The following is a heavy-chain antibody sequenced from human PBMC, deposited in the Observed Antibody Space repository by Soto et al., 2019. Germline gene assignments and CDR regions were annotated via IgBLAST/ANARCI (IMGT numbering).Heavy chain of an antibody. V-gene: IGHV6-1*01. J-gene: IGHJ4*02. CDR3: AREPYYYDTSGYYYFFDY. Sequence: QVQLQQSGPGLVKPSQTLSLTCAISGDSVSANSAAWNWIRQSPSRGLEWLGRTYYRSQWFNDYAVSVKSRITINPDTSKNPFSLQLNSVTPEDTAVYYCAREPYYYDTSGYYYFFDYWGQGTLVTVSS. CDR1: GDSVSANSAA. D-gene: IGHD3-22*01. CDR2: TYYRSQWFN.